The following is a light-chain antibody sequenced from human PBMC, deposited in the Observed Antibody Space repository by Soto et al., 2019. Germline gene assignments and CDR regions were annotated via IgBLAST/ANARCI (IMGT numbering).Light chain of an antibody. Sequence: EILMTQSQVALSVSPGERATLSCRASQGVSTNVAWYQQKPGQAPRLLISDAGTNVPGVPDRFSGSGSGTEFTLTISSLQSEDYAVYFCQQYTNWPQNLGQGTK. CDR3: QQYTNWPQN. V-gene: IGKV3-15*01. CDR2: DAG. CDR1: QGVSTN. J-gene: IGKJ2*01.